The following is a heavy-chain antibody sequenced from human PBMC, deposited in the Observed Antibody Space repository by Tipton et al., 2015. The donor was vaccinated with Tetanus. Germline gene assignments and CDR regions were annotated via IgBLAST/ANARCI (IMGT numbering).Heavy chain of an antibody. V-gene: IGHV4-31*03. CDR3: ARDQGGGRVARLNWFDP. CDR2: IYYSGST. CDR1: NGSLTVGGYY. D-gene: IGHD3-16*01. J-gene: IGHJ5*02. Sequence: TLSLTCSVSNGSLTVGGYYWSWIRQHPGKGPEWIGSIYYSGSTFYHPSLQSRVTMSVDTSKNQFSLNLTSVTAADTAVYYCARDQGGGRVARLNWFDPWGQGTLVTVSS.